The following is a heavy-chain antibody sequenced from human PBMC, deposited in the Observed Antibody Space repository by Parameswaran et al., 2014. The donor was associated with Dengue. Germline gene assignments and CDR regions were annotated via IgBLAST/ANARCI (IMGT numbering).Heavy chain of an antibody. CDR3: ARGFSSGKDFDY. V-gene: IGHV4-34*01. Sequence: WIRQPPGRGWSGLGKVNHSGSTNYNPSLKSRVTISVDTSKNQFSLKLSSVTAADTAVYYCARGFSSGKDFDYWGQGTPGHRLL. CDR2: VNHSGST. J-gene: IGHJ4*02. D-gene: IGHD5-12*01.